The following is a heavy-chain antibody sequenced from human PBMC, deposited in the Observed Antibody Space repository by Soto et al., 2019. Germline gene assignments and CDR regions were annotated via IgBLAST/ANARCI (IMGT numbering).Heavy chain of an antibody. D-gene: IGHD6-13*01. CDR3: ARPFRLDNSSWSDNRYFDL. CDR2: IFSNDEK. Sequence: QVTLKESGPVLVKPTETLTLTCTVSGFSLSNARMGVSWIRQPPGKALEWLAHIFSNDEKSYSTSLKSRLTNSKDTSKSPVGLTMTNMDPGDTAPYYLARPFRLDNSSWSDNRYFDLRGRCNL. J-gene: IGHJ2*01. V-gene: IGHV2-26*01. CDR1: GFSLSNARMG.